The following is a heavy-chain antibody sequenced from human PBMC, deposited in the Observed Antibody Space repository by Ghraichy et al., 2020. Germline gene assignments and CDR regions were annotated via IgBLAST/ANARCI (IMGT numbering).Heavy chain of an antibody. V-gene: IGHV3-15*01. CDR1: GFTFSNAW. Sequence: GESLNISCAASGFTFSNAWMSWVRQAPGKGLEWVGRIKSKTDGGTTDYAAPVKGRFTISRDDSKNTLYLQMNSLKTEDTAVYYCSTYPTGGALFYYFDYWGQGTLVTVSS. CDR2: IKSKTDGGTT. CDR3: STYPTGGALFYYFDY. D-gene: IGHD3-9*01. J-gene: IGHJ4*02.